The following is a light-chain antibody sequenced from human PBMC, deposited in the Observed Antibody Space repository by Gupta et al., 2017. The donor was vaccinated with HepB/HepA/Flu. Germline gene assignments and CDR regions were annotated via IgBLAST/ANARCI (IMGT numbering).Light chain of an antibody. CDR1: QSLFSNFYNRYF. CDR2: WAP. CDR3: QQYNDGFPT. V-gene: IGKV4-1*01. J-gene: IGKJ1*01. Sequence: DIVMTQSPDSLTVSLGERATINCKSSQSLFSNFYNRYFLAWYQHKPGQPPKLLIHWAPTRESGVPDRFIGSGSGTDFTLTISSLQAEDVAIYYCQQYNDGFPTFGQGTKVEVK.